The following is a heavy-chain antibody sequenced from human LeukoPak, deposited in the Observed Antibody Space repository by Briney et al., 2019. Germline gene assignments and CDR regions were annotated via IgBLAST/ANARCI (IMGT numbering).Heavy chain of an antibody. D-gene: IGHD6-19*01. CDR2: INHRGAT. CDR1: GGAFTGYY. J-gene: IGHJ4*02. V-gene: IGHV4-34*01. Sequence: SETLSLTCAGSGGAFTGYYWSWIRQPPGKGQEWIGEINHRGATNYNPSLKSRVTISVDTSKNQFSLRLTSVSAADTGVYYCATPTRGGIAVTGTFGHWGQGTQVTVSS. CDR3: ATPTRGGIAVTGTFGH.